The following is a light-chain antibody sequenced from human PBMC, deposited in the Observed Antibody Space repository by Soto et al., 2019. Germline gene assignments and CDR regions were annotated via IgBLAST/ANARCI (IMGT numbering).Light chain of an antibody. CDR3: QQYNTYST. J-gene: IGKJ5*01. CDR1: QGVGSW. V-gene: IGKV1D-16*01. CDR2: TAS. Sequence: DIQMTQSPSSVSASVGDRVTITCRASQGVGSWLAWYQQKPGKAPKLLIYTASTLQSGVPSRFRGSGSGTEFTLTISSLQPDDFATYYCQQYNTYSTFGQGTRLEIK.